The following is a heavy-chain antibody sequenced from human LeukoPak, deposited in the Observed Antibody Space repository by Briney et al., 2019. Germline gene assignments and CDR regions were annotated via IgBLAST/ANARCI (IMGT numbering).Heavy chain of an antibody. Sequence: PSETLSLTCTVSGGSISSSSYYWGWIRQPPGKGLEWIGNIYYGGSTYYNPSLKSRVTISVDTSKNQFSLKLSSVTAADTAVYYCASIYCSGGNCYVDYWGQGTLVTVSS. CDR1: GGSISSSSYY. CDR3: ASIYCSGGNCYVDY. D-gene: IGHD2-15*01. CDR2: IYYGGST. V-gene: IGHV4-39*01. J-gene: IGHJ4*02.